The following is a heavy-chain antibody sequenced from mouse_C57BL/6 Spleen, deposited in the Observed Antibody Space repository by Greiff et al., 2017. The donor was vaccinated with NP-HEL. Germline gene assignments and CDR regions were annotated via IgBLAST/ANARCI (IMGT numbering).Heavy chain of an antibody. V-gene: IGHV1-69*01. D-gene: IGHD1-1*01. CDR2: IDPSDSYT. Sequence: VQLQQPGAELVMPGASVKLSCKASGYTFTSYWMHWVKQRPGQGLEWIGEIDPSDSYTNYNQKFKGKSTLTVDKSSSTAYMQLSSLTSEDSAVYYCARNYGSSDAMDYWGQGTSVTVSS. CDR3: ARNYGSSDAMDY. CDR1: GYTFTSYW. J-gene: IGHJ4*01.